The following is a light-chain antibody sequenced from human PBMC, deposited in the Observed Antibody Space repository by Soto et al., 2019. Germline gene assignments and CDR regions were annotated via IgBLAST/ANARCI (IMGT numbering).Light chain of an antibody. J-gene: IGKJ1*01. V-gene: IGKV3-20*01. CDR2: GAS. CDR1: QSVSSSY. CDR3: QQYGSSPRT. Sequence: EIVLTQSPGTLSLSPGERATLSCRASQSVSSSYLAWYQQKPDQAPRLLIYGASSRATGIPDRFSGSGSGTDFTLTISRLEPEDFAVYYGQQYGSSPRTFGQGTKVEIK.